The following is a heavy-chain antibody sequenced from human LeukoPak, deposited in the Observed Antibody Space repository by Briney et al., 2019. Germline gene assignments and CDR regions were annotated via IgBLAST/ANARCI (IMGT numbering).Heavy chain of an antibody. D-gene: IGHD3-10*01. V-gene: IGHV1-46*01. J-gene: IGHJ4*02. Sequence: GASVNVSCKASGDTFTRNYTQWVRQAPGQGLEWMGIISPSGDSTTYAQKFQGRVTMTRDTSTRTVYMELSSLRSEDTAVYYCARDAGYYVSGSSLDYWGQGTLVTVSS. CDR2: ISPSGDST. CDR1: GDTFTRNY. CDR3: ARDAGYYVSGSSLDY.